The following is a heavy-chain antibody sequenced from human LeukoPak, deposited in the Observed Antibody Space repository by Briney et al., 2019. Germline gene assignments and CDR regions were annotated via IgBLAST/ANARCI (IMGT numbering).Heavy chain of an antibody. CDR2: FDPEDGEG. Sequence: ASVKVSCNVSGYTLTEFSMHWVRQAPGKGLEWMGGFDPEDGEGLYAQKFQGRVTMTEDRSTGTAYMELSSLRSEDTAVYYCTTLSWLDPWGQGILVTVSS. J-gene: IGHJ5*02. CDR3: TTLSWLDP. CDR1: GYTLTEFS. V-gene: IGHV1-24*01. D-gene: IGHD2/OR15-2a*01.